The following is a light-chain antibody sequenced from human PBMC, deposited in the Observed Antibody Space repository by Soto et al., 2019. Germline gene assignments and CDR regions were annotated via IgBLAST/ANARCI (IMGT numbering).Light chain of an antibody. CDR3: QQRQYWPPIT. V-gene: IGKV3-11*01. CDR2: DTS. CDR1: QSVSSY. Sequence: DIVMTQSPATLSVSPGERAPLSCRASQSVSSYLAWYQQKPGQAPRLLIYDTSNRATGVPARFSGSGSGTDFTLTISSLEPEDCAIYYCQQRQYWPPITFGQGTRLEIK. J-gene: IGKJ5*01.